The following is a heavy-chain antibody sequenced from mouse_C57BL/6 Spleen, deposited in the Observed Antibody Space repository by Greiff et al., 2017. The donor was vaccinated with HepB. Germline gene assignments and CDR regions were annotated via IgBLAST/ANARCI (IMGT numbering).Heavy chain of an antibody. V-gene: IGHV1-82*01. Sequence: QVQLQQSGPELVKPGASVKISCKASGYAFSSSWMNWVKQRPGKGLEWIGRIYPGDGDTNYNGKFKGKATLTADKSSSTAYMQLSSLTSEDSAVYFCAREDEWIFFDYWGQGTTLTVSS. CDR2: IYPGDGDT. CDR1: GYAFSSSW. J-gene: IGHJ2*01. CDR3: AREDEWIFFDY.